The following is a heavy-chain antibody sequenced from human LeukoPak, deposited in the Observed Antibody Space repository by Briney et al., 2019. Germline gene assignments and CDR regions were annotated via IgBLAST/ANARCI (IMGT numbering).Heavy chain of an antibody. J-gene: IGHJ4*02. CDR1: GFIFTNYF. CDR2: IKQDGSEK. CDR3: ARDTPEGPDDY. V-gene: IGHV3-7*01. Sequence: PGGSLRLSCAASGFIFTNYFTSWVRQAPGKGLEWVANIKQDGSEKYYVDSVKGRFTISRDNAKNSLYLQMNSLRAEDTAVYYCARDTPEGPDDYWGQGTLVTVSS.